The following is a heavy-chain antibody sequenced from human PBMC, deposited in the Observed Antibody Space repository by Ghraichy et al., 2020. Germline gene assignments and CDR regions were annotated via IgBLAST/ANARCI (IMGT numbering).Heavy chain of an antibody. D-gene: IGHD4-23*01. CDR3: ARGSTVVRYYYYAGMDV. J-gene: IGHJ6*02. V-gene: IGHV3-48*02. CDR2: ITSSSRFI. CDR1: GFTFSSYS. Sequence: GSLRLSCAASGFTFSSYSMNWVRQAPGKGLEWVAYITSSSRFISYADSMKGRFTISRDNAKNSLDLQMKSLRDEDTAVYYCARGSTVVRYYYYAGMDVWGQGTTVTVSS.